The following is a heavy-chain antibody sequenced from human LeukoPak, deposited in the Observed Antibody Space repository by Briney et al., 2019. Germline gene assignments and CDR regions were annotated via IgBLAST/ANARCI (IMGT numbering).Heavy chain of an antibody. D-gene: IGHD3/OR15-3a*01. Sequence: PGGSLRLSCAASGFTFSSYGMSWVRQAPGKGLEWVSAISGSGGSTYYADSVKGRFTISRDNSKNSLYLQMNSLRAEDTAVCYCARVGLPRSGYYYYYMDVWGKGTTVTVSS. CDR2: ISGSGGST. J-gene: IGHJ6*03. V-gene: IGHV3-23*01. CDR1: GFTFSSYG. CDR3: ARVGLPRSGYYYYYMDV.